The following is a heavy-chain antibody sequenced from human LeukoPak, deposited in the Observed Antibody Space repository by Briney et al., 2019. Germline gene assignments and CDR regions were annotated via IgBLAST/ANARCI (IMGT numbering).Heavy chain of an antibody. CDR1: GFTFSSYA. Sequence: GGPLRLSCAASGFTFSSYAMSWVRQAPGKGLEWVSAISGSGGSTYYADSVKGRFTISRDNSKNTLYLQMNSLRAEDTAVYYCAKPSEDSSGWYDAFDIWGQGTMVTVSS. CDR3: AKPSEDSSGWYDAFDI. D-gene: IGHD6-19*01. CDR2: ISGSGGST. V-gene: IGHV3-23*01. J-gene: IGHJ3*02.